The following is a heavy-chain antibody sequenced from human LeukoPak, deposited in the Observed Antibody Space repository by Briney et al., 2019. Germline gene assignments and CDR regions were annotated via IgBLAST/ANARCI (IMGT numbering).Heavy chain of an antibody. CDR1: GYSFTSYW. V-gene: IGHV5-51*01. CDR3: ARVPYSYGYQGAFDI. J-gene: IGHJ3*02. D-gene: IGHD5-18*01. Sequence: GESLKISCKGSGYSFTSYWIGWVRQMPGKGLEWMGIIYPGDSDTRYSPSFQGQVIISADKSISTAYLQWSSLKASDTAMYYCARVPYSYGYQGAFDIWGQGTMVTVSS. CDR2: IYPGDSDT.